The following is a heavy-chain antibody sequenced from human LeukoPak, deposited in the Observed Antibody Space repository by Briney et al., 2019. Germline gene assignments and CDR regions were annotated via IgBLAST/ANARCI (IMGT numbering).Heavy chain of an antibody. J-gene: IGHJ4*02. CDR3: ARVNYYGIY. CDR1: GGSFCGYY. CDR2: INHSGST. D-gene: IGHD3-10*01. Sequence: PSETLSLTCAVYGGSFCGYYWSWIRQPPGKGLEWIGEINHSGSTNYDPSLKSRVTISVDTSKNQFSLKLSSVTAADTAVYYCARVNYYGIYWGQGTLVTVSS. V-gene: IGHV4-34*01.